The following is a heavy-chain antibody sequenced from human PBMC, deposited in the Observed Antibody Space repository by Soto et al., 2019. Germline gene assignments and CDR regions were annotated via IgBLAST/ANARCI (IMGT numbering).Heavy chain of an antibody. CDR2: ISPDGSDV. D-gene: IGHD3-16*01. CDR3: ACWGRIVPAAPIDFDR. J-gene: IGHJ4*02. CDR1: GFPFTNYW. Sequence: GGSLRLSCAASGFPFTNYWMNWVRQTPGKGLMWVSRISPDGSDVGYADSVEGRFTVSRDNAKNTLYLQMHSLRAEDTAMYYCACWGRIVPAAPIDFDRWGQVNLVSVSS. V-gene: IGHV3-74*01.